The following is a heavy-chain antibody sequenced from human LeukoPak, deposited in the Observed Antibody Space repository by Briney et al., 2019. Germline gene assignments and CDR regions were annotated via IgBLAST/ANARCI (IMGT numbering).Heavy chain of an antibody. J-gene: IGHJ4*02. CDR2: INYSGST. CDR1: SGSIRSSSYY. Sequence: SETLSLTCTVSSGSIRSSSYYWGWIRQPPGKGLEWIGSINYSGSTYYNPSLRGRVIISVDTSKNQFSLKLSSVTAADTAVYYCARDPTRAPYSNHYYFDYWGQGTLVTVSS. CDR3: ARDPTRAPYSNHYYFDY. V-gene: IGHV4-39*02. D-gene: IGHD4-11*01.